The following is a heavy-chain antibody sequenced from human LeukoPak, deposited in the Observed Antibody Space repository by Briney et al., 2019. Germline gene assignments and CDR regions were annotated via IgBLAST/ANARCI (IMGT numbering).Heavy chain of an antibody. J-gene: IGHJ6*03. CDR1: GFTFSSYS. V-gene: IGHV3-21*01. Sequence: GGSLRLSCAASGFTFSSYSMNWVRQAPGKGLEWVSSISSSSSYIYCADSVKGRFTISRDNAKNSLYLQMNSLRAEDTAVYYCARDLYYDSSGRYYYYMDVWGKGTTVTVSS. CDR2: ISSSSSYI. CDR3: ARDLYYDSSGRYYYYMDV. D-gene: IGHD3-22*01.